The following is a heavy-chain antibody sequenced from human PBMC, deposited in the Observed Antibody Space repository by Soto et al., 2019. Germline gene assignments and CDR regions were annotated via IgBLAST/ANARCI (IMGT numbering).Heavy chain of an antibody. CDR3: ARSATIIWFDP. J-gene: IGHJ5*02. D-gene: IGHD5-12*01. Sequence: PGGSLRLSCAASGFTFSSYAMSWVRQAPGKGLEWVSYISSSGSTIYYADSVKGRFTISRDNAKNSLYLQMNSLRAEDTAVYYCARSATIIWFDPWGQGTLVTVSS. V-gene: IGHV3-48*04. CDR2: ISSSGSTI. CDR1: GFTFSSYA.